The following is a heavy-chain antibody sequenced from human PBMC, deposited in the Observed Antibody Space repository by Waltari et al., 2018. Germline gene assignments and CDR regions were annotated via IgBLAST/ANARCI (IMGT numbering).Heavy chain of an antibody. CDR3: AKDPHYYDSSGYYP. Sequence: EVQLLESGGGLVQPGGSLRLSCAASGFTFSNYAMTWVRQAPGKGLEWVSTINDNGDSTDYADSVKGRFTISRDNSKNTLYLQMNSLRADDTAVYYCAKDPHYYDSSGYYPWGQGTLVTVSS. D-gene: IGHD3-22*01. CDR1: GFTFSNYA. CDR2: INDNGDST. J-gene: IGHJ5*02. V-gene: IGHV3-23*01.